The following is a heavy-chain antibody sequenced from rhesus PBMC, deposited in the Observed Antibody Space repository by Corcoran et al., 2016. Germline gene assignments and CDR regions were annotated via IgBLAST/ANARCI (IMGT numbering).Heavy chain of an antibody. CDR1: GYSISSGYY. CDR3: ARRPYYYDSGYFY. D-gene: IGHD3-28*01. J-gene: IGHJ4*01. CDR2: ISGSSGST. Sequence: QVQLQESGPGLVKPSETLSLTCAVSGYSISSGYYWGWIRQPPGKGLGYIGYISGSSGSTYYNPSHKCRVTFSKDTSKNQFSLKRSSVTAADTAVYYCARRPYYYDSGYFYWGQGVLVTVSS. V-gene: IGHV4-99*01.